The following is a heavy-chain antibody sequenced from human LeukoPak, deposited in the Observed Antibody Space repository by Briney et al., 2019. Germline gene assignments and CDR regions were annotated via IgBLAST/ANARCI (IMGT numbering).Heavy chain of an antibody. D-gene: IGHD2-2*01. Sequence: GGSLRLSCAASGFMFSRYAMIWVRQTPGKGLEWVSAITETGAGTYYAGSVKGRFTMSRDNSKNTLYLQMNSLRAEDTAVYYCAKDQSSFCSRSSCYALHYWGQGTLVTVSS. CDR1: GFMFSRYA. CDR2: ITETGAGT. J-gene: IGHJ4*02. CDR3: AKDQSSFCSRSSCYALHY. V-gene: IGHV3-23*01.